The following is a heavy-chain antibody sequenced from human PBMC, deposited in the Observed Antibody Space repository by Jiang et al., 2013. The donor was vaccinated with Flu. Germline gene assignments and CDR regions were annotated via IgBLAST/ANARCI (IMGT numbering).Heavy chain of an antibody. CDR2: IYYSGST. V-gene: IGHV4-59*01. CDR3: AREVAYYYGPWWFDP. J-gene: IGHJ5*02. Sequence: GPGLVKPSETLSLTCTVSGGSISSYYWSWIRQPPGKGLEWIGYIYYSGSTNYNPSLKSRVTISVDTSKNQFSLKLSSVTAADTAVYYCAREVAYYYGPWWFDPWGQGTLVTVSS. D-gene: IGHD3-10*01. CDR1: GGSISSYY.